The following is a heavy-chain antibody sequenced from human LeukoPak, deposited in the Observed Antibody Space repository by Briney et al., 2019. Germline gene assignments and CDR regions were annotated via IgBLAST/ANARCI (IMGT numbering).Heavy chain of an antibody. V-gene: IGHV4-31*03. J-gene: IGHJ4*02. D-gene: IGHD6-13*01. Sequence: SETLSLTCTVSGDSISSGGYYWSWIRHHPGKGLEWIAYIYDSGSTYYNPSLRSRVTISVDTSKNQFSLKLSSVTAADTAVYYCARGIADPYSFDSWGQGTLVTVSS. CDR1: GDSISSGGYY. CDR3: ARGIADPYSFDS. CDR2: IYDSGST.